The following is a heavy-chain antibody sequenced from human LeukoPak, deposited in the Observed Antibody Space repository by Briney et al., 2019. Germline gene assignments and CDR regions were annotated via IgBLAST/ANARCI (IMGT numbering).Heavy chain of an antibody. CDR1: GFTFSSYA. D-gene: IGHD2-15*01. CDR3: AKATLGSCSGVICYPFDF. Sequence: GGSLRLSCAASGFTFSSYAMNWVRQAPGKGLQWASSIIGVGGSTYYADSVKGRFTISRDNSKNTLYLQMNSLRAEDTAVYYCAKATLGSCSGVICYPFDFWGQGTLVSVSS. CDR2: IIGVGGST. J-gene: IGHJ4*02. V-gene: IGHV3-23*01.